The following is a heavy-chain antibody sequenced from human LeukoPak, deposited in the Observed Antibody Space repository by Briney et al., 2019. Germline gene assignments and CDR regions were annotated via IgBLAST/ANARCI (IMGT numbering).Heavy chain of an antibody. D-gene: IGHD1-26*01. CDR2: SNSDGSST. Sequence: GGSLRLSCAASGFTFSSYWMHWVRQAPGKGLVWVSRSNSDGSSTSYADSVKGRFTISRDNAKNTLYLQMNSVRAEDTAVYYCARERVGANDYWGQGTLVTV. CDR1: GFTFSSYW. J-gene: IGHJ4*02. CDR3: ARERVGANDY. V-gene: IGHV3-74*01.